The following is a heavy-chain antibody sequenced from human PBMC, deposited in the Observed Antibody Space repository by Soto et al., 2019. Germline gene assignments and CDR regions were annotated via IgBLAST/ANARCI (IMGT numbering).Heavy chain of an antibody. CDR3: AGNRGWYSLDY. CDR1: GGSISSCGYY. D-gene: IGHD6-19*01. CDR2: IYYSGST. Sequence: QVQLQESGPGLVKPSQTLSLTCTVSGGSISSCGYYWSWIRQHPGKGLEWIGYIYYSGSTNYNPSLKSRVTISLDTSKNQFSLKLSSVTAADTAVYYCAGNRGWYSLDYWGRGTLVTVSS. V-gene: IGHV4-31*03. J-gene: IGHJ4*02.